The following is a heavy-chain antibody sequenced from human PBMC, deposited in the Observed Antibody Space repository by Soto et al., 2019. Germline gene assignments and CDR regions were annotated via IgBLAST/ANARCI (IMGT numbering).Heavy chain of an antibody. CDR3: ARIQRISMIVVSKPYFDY. Sequence: SGPTLVTPTETLTLTCTVSGFSLSNPRMGVSWIRQPPGKALEWLAHIFSNDEKSYSTSLKSRLTISRDTSKSQVVLTMTNMDPVDTATYYCARIQRISMIVVSKPYFDYWGQGALVTVSS. CDR2: IFSNDEK. V-gene: IGHV2-26*01. D-gene: IGHD3-22*01. J-gene: IGHJ4*02. CDR1: GFSLSNPRMG.